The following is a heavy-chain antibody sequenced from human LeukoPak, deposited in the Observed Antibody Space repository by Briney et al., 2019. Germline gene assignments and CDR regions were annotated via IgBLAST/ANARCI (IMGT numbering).Heavy chain of an antibody. CDR3: VISRSGHYNFDS. CDR2: ISSNGGST. J-gene: IGHJ4*02. CDR1: GFTFSNYA. D-gene: IGHD3-22*01. Sequence: GGSLRLSCSASGFTFSNYAMHWVRQAPGKGLEYVSAISSNGGSTYYADSVKGRFTISRDNSKNMLYLQMSSLRAEDTAIYYCVISRSGHYNFDSWGQGTLVTVSS. V-gene: IGHV3-64D*09.